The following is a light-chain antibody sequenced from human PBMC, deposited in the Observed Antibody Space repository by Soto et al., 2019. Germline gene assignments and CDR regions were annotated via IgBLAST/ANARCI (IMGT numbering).Light chain of an antibody. Sequence: QSVPTQPACVSGSPGQSITISCTATSSDVGGYNYVSWYQQHPGKAPKLMIYEVSNRPSGVSNRFSGSKSGNTASLTISGLQAEDEADYYCSSYTSSSTLYVFGTGTKVTVL. CDR1: SSDVGGYNY. J-gene: IGLJ1*01. CDR3: SSYTSSSTLYV. V-gene: IGLV2-14*01. CDR2: EVS.